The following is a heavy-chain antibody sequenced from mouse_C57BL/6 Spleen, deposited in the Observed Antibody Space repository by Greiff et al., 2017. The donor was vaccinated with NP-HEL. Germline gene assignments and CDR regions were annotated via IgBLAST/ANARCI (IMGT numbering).Heavy chain of an antibody. V-gene: IGHV1-64*01. CDR2: IHPNSGST. J-gene: IGHJ2*01. CDR3: ASNFSFDY. Sequence: VQLQQPGAELVKPGASVTLSCTASGYTFTSYWMHWVKQRPGQGLEWIGMIHPNSGSTNYNEKFKSKATLTVDKTSSKAYMQLSSLTSEDSAVYDCASNFSFDYWGQGTTLTVSA. D-gene: IGHD1-3*01. CDR1: GYTFTSYW.